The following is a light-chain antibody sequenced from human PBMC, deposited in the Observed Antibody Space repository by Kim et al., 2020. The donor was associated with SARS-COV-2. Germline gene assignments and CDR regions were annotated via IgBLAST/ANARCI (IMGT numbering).Light chain of an antibody. J-gene: IGKJ4*01. CDR1: VSISTY. CDR2: DTS. Sequence: EIVLTQSPATLSLSPGERAALSCRASVSISTYLAWYQQKPGQAPRLLIYDTSNRASGIPARFSGSGSGTDFTLTISSLEPEDFAVYYCQQRSDWPLTFGGGTKVEI. CDR3: QQRSDWPLT. V-gene: IGKV3-11*01.